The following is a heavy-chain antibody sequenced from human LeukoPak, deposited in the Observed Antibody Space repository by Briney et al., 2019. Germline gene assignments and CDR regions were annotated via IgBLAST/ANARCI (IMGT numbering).Heavy chain of an antibody. Sequence: PSETLSLTCAVYGGSFSGYYWSWIRQPPGKGLEWIGEINHSGSTNYNPSLKSRVTISVDTSKNQFSLKLSSVTAADTAVYYCASSRAHSGSYKWGQGTLVTVSS. D-gene: IGHD1-26*01. V-gene: IGHV4-34*01. J-gene: IGHJ4*02. CDR1: GGSFSGYY. CDR2: INHSGST. CDR3: ASSRAHSGSYK.